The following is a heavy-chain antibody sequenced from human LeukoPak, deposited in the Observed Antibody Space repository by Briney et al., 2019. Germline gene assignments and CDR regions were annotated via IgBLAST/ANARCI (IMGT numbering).Heavy chain of an antibody. CDR3: ATSQSSVAGIVGD. V-gene: IGHV3-11*04. CDR2: ISGSGSNK. Sequence: PGGSLRLSCAASGFTFSDYFMTWIRQAPGKGLEWVSYISGSGSNKYYEDSVKGRFTISRDNAKNSLYLQMNSLRVEDTAVYYCATSQSSVAGIVGDWGQGTLVTVSS. J-gene: IGHJ4*02. CDR1: GFTFSDYF. D-gene: IGHD6-19*01.